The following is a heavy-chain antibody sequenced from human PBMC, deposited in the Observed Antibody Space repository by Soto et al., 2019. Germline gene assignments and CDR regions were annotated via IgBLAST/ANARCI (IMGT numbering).Heavy chain of an antibody. Sequence: SETLSLTCTVSGGSISSYYWSWIRQPPGKGLEWIGYIYYSGSTNYNPSLKSRVTISVDTSKNQFSLKLSSVTAADTAVYYCARDSEGGYSYHYWGQGTLVTVS. J-gene: IGHJ4*02. CDR3: ARDSEGGYSYHY. V-gene: IGHV4-59*01. CDR2: IYYSGST. D-gene: IGHD5-18*01. CDR1: GGSISSYY.